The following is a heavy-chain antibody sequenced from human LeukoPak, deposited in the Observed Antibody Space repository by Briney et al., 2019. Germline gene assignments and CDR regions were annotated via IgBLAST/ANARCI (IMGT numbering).Heavy chain of an antibody. V-gene: IGHV4-31*03. CDR3: ARHPAGGGYFDY. J-gene: IGHJ4*02. CDR2: VYYIGHI. Sequence: SETLSLTCTVSGGSISSSSYYWSWIRQHPEKGLEWIGYVYYIGHIYYNPSLKSRLTISSDTSKNQFFLNLSSVTAADTAVYYCARHPAGGGYFDYWGQGTLVTVSS. D-gene: IGHD3-16*01. CDR1: GGSISSSSYY.